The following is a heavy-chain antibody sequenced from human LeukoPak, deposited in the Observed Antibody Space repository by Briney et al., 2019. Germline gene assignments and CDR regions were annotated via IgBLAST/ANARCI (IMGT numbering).Heavy chain of an antibody. Sequence: GGSLRLSCAASGFTFSSYWMHWVRQVPGKGLVWVSRINSDGSSTSYADSVKGRFIISRDNAKNTLYVQMNSLRAEDTAMYFCAKDLRPDSRYDFDYWGQGTLVTVSS. D-gene: IGHD5-12*01. CDR2: INSDGSST. V-gene: IGHV3-74*01. CDR3: AKDLRPDSRYDFDY. J-gene: IGHJ4*02. CDR1: GFTFSSYW.